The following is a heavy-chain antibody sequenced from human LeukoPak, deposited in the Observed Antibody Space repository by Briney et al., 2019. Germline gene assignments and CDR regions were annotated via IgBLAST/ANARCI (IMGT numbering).Heavy chain of an antibody. D-gene: IGHD4-4*01. CDR3: ARDTDYYFDY. V-gene: IGHV3-21*01. J-gene: IGHJ4*02. Sequence: GGSLRLSCAASGFTFSRYSMNWVRQAPGKGLEWVSSVSSRSSDMSYADSVKGRFTISRDNAKNSLFLQMNSLRAEDMAVYYCARDTDYYFDYWGQGTLVTVS. CDR2: VSSRSSDM. CDR1: GFTFSRYS.